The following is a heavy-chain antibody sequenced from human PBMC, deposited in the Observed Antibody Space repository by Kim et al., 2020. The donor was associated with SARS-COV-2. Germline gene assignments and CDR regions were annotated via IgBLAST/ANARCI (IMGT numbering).Heavy chain of an antibody. CDR3: ATRGGNLLFDY. J-gene: IGHJ4*02. CDR1: GFTFSSYG. CDR2: ISYDGSNK. D-gene: IGHD1-7*01. Sequence: GGSLRLSCAASGFTFSSYGMHWVRQAPGKGLEWVAVISYDGSNKYYAASVKGRFTISRDNTKNTLYLQMNSLRAEDTAVYYCATRGGNLLFDYWGQRTL. V-gene: IGHV3-30*03.